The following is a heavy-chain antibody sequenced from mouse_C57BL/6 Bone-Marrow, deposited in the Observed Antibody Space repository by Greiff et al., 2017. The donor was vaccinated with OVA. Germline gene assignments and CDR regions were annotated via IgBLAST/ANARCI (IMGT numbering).Heavy chain of an antibody. CDR1: GFNIKDDY. V-gene: IGHV14-4*01. CDR3: TTPGVYYYGSSYWYFDV. J-gene: IGHJ1*03. Sequence: EVQLQQSGAELVRPGASVKLSCTASGFNIKDDYMHWVKQRPEQGLEWIGWIDPENGDTEYASKFQGKATITADTSSNTAYLQLSSLTSEDTAVYYCTTPGVYYYGSSYWYFDVWGTGTTVTVSS. D-gene: IGHD1-1*01. CDR2: IDPENGDT.